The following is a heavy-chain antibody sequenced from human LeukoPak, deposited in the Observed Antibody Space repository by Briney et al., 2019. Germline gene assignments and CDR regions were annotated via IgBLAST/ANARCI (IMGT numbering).Heavy chain of an antibody. CDR2: ISAYNGNT. CDR1: GYTFTSYG. Sequence: ASVKVFCKASGYTFTSYGISWVRQAPGQGLEWMGWISAYNGNTNYAQKLQGRVTMTTDTSTSTAYMELRSLISDDTAVYYCARESSSRPFHYWGQGTLVTVSS. D-gene: IGHD6-6*01. CDR3: ARESSSRPFHY. V-gene: IGHV1-18*01. J-gene: IGHJ4*02.